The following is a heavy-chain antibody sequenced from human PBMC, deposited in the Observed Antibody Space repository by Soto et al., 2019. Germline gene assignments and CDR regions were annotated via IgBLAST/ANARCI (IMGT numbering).Heavy chain of an antibody. CDR3: ARHYYDSSGYSPKRVIYYFDY. Sequence: PSETLSLTCTVSGGSISSSSYYWGWIRQPPGKGLVWIGSIYYSGSTYYNPSLKSRVTISVDTSKNQFSLKLSSVTAADTAVYYCARHYYDSSGYSPKRVIYYFDYWGQGTMVTVYS. D-gene: IGHD3-22*01. CDR2: IYYSGST. CDR1: GGSISSSSYY. V-gene: IGHV4-39*01. J-gene: IGHJ4*02.